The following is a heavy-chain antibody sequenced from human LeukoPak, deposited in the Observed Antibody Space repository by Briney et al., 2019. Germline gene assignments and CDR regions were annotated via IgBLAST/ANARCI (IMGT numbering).Heavy chain of an antibody. CDR1: GFTFRSYS. CDR3: ARWYSDYYYYYMDV. V-gene: IGHV3-48*01. D-gene: IGHD6-13*01. Sequence: GGSLRLSCAASGFTFRSYSMNWVRQAPGMGLEWVSYISSTGGTVNYADSVKGRFTISRDNAKNSLYLQMNSLRAEDTAVYYCARWYSDYYYYYMDVWGKGTTVTVSS. J-gene: IGHJ6*03. CDR2: ISSTGGTV.